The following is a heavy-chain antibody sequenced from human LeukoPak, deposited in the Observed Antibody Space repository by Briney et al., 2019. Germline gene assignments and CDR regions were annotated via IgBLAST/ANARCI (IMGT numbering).Heavy chain of an antibody. V-gene: IGHV3-7*01. J-gene: IGHJ4*02. CDR2: IKEDGSEK. CDR3: ARDTIVGATKLDY. D-gene: IGHD1-26*01. Sequence: GGSLRLSCAASGFTFSSYWMSWVRQAPGKGLEWVPNIKEDGSEKRYVDSVKGRFTISRDNAKNSLYLQMNSLRAEDTAVYYCARDTIVGATKLDYWGQGTLVTVSS. CDR1: GFTFSSYW.